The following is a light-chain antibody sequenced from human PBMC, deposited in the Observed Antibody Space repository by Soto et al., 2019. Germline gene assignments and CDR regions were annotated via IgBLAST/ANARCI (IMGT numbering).Light chain of an antibody. J-gene: IGKJ1*01. CDR3: QQYTNTNNPWM. CDR1: QTFSVY. V-gene: IGKV1-5*01. CDR2: DAS. Sequence: DIQMTQSPSSLSASVGDRVTITCLASQTFSVYLNWYQQKPGKAPKLLVYDASTLQSGVASRFSGSGSGTEFTLIISGLQPDDSATYYCQQYTNTNNPWMFGQGTKVDIK.